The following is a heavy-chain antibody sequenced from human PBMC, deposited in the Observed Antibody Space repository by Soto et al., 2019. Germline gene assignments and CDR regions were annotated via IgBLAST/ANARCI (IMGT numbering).Heavy chain of an antibody. CDR3: AREVRRSNQFDH. CDR2: FDLENGET. Sequence: ASVKVSCKVSGYTLTELSIHWVRQAPGEGLEWMGGFDLENGETIYAQRFQGRVTMTEGSSPDTPYMELSSLRSEDTAVYYCAREVRRSNQFDHWGQGTMVTVSS. V-gene: IGHV1-24*01. CDR1: GYTLTELS. J-gene: IGHJ4*02. D-gene: IGHD3-10*01.